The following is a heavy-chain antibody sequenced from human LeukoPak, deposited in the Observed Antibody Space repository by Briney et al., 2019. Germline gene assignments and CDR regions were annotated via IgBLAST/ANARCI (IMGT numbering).Heavy chain of an antibody. V-gene: IGHV3-48*04. D-gene: IGHD7-27*01. Sequence: GGSLRLSCAASGFTFSIYTMNWVRQAPGKGLEWVAYISSTSVSIDFADSVKGRFSISRDNAKNSLYLQINSLRAEDTAVYYCARRQLGPRLWDAFDVWGQGTVVTVSS. CDR2: ISSTSVSI. J-gene: IGHJ3*01. CDR1: GFTFSIYT. CDR3: ARRQLGPRLWDAFDV.